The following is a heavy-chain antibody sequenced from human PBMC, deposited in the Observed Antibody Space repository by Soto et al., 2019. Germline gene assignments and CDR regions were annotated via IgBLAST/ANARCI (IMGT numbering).Heavy chain of an antibody. V-gene: IGHV4-39*01. CDR1: GGSISSSSYY. CDR3: ASQISYFDY. D-gene: IGHD3-3*01. Sequence: SETLSLTCTVSGGSISSSSYYWGWIRQPPGKGLEWIGSIYYSGSTYYNPSLKSRVTISVDTSKNQFSLKLSSVTAADTAVYYCASQISYFDYWGQGTLVTVSS. CDR2: IYYSGST. J-gene: IGHJ4*02.